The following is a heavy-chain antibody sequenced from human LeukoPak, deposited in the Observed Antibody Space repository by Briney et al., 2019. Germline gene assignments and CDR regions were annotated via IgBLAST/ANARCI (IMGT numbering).Heavy chain of an antibody. Sequence: GASVKVSCKASGYTFTGYYMHWVRQAPGQGLEWMGWINPNSGGTNYAQKFQGRVTMTRDTSISTAYMELSRLRSDDTAVYYCARDRELRYFDWSSYYFDYWGQGTLVTVSS. CDR1: GYTFTGYY. V-gene: IGHV1-2*02. CDR2: INPNSGGT. D-gene: IGHD3-9*01. CDR3: ARDRELRYFDWSSYYFDY. J-gene: IGHJ4*02.